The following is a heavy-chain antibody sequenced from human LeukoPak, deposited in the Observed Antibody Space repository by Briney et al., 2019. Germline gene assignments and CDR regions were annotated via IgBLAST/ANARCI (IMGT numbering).Heavy chain of an antibody. CDR3: ARAVPYYDILTGYRRPQTFDI. D-gene: IGHD3-9*01. Sequence: SETLSLTCTVSGGSISSSSYYWGWIRQPPGKGLEWIGCIYYSGSTYYNPSLKSRVTISVDTSKNQFSLKLSSVTAADTDVYYCARAVPYYDILTGYRRPQTFDIWGQGTMVTVSS. CDR2: IYYSGST. V-gene: IGHV4-39*01. CDR1: GGSISSSSYY. J-gene: IGHJ3*02.